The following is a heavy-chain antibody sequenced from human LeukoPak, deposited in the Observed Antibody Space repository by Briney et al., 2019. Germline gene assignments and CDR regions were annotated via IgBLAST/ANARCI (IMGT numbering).Heavy chain of an antibody. J-gene: IGHJ4*02. CDR3: ARGAWRTRTGTQYYFDY. D-gene: IGHD1-7*01. CDR1: GYTFTGYY. Sequence: GASVKVSCKASGYTFTGYYMHWVRQAPGQGLEWMGGIIPIFGTANYAQKFQGRVTITTDESTSTAYMELSSLRSEDTAVYYCARGAWRTRTGTQYYFDYWGQGTLVTVSS. V-gene: IGHV1-69*05. CDR2: IIPIFGTA.